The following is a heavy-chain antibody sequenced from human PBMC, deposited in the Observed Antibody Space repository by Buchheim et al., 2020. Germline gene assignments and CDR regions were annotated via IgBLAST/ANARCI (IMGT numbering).Heavy chain of an antibody. J-gene: IGHJ6*02. V-gene: IGHV3-23*04. CDR3: AKRSQYFVVVPADYGMDV. CDR2: ISGSGGST. CDR1: GFTFSSYA. D-gene: IGHD2-2*01. Sequence: EVQLVESGGGLVQPGGSLRLSCAASGFTFSSYAMSWVRQAPGKGLEWVSAISGSGGSTYYADSVKGRFTISSDNSKNTLYLQMNSLRAEDTAVYCCAKRSQYFVVVPADYGMDVWGQGTT.